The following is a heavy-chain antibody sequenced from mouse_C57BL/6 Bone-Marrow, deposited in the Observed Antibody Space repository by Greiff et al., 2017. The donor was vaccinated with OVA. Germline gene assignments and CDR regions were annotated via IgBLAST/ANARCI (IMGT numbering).Heavy chain of an antibody. Sequence: VQLQQPGAELVKPGASVKLSCKASGYTFTSYWMQWVKQRPGQGLEWIGEIDPSDSYTNYNQKFKGKATLTVDTSSSTAYMQLSSLTSEDSAVYYCARNPYDGYYLFDYWGQGTTLTVSS. CDR3: ARNPYDGYYLFDY. J-gene: IGHJ2*01. V-gene: IGHV1-50*01. D-gene: IGHD2-3*01. CDR2: IDPSDSYT. CDR1: GYTFTSYW.